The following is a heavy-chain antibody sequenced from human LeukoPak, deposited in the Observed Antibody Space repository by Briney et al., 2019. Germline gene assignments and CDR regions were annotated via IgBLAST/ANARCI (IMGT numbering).Heavy chain of an antibody. D-gene: IGHD3-9*01. CDR2: INAGNGNT. CDR3: ARAHYDILTGHGLAFDI. J-gene: IGHJ3*02. V-gene: IGHV1-3*03. CDR1: GYTFTSYA. Sequence: PGGSLRLSCAASGYTFTSYAMHWVRQAPGQRLEWMGWINAGNGNTKYSQEFQGRVTITRDTSASTAYTELSSLRSEDMAVYYCARAHYDILTGHGLAFDIWGQGTMVTVSS.